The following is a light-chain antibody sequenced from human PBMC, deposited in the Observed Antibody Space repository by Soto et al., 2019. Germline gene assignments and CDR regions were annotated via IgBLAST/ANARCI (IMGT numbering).Light chain of an antibody. Sequence: EIVMTQSPATLSVSPGERATLSCRASQSVSGNLAGYQQKPGQVPRLLIYGASTRATGIPARFSGSGSGTEFTLTISSLQSEDFAVYYCQQYNNWPPAFGQGTKVEIK. V-gene: IGKV3-15*01. CDR2: GAS. J-gene: IGKJ1*01. CDR1: QSVSGN. CDR3: QQYNNWPPA.